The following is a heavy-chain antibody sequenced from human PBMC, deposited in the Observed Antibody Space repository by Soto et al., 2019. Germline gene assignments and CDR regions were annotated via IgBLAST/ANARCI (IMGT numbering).Heavy chain of an antibody. CDR1: GFTFSSYW. CDR2: IKQDGSEK. CDR3: ARVRYRSSLYFDY. Sequence: GGSLRLSCAASGFTFSSYWMSWVRQAPGKGLEWVANIKQDGSEKYYVDSVKGRFTISRDNAKNSLYLQMNSLRAEDTAVYYCARVRYRSSLYFDYWGQGTLVTVSS. D-gene: IGHD6-13*01. J-gene: IGHJ4*02. V-gene: IGHV3-7*01.